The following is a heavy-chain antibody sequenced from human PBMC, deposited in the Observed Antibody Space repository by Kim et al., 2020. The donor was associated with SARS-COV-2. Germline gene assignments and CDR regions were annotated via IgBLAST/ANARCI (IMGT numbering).Heavy chain of an antibody. CDR2: INPSGGST. CDR3: ARVGPTIGYYYYGMDV. D-gene: IGHD3-16*01. Sequence: ASVKVSCKASGYTFTSYYMHWVRQAPGQGLEWMGIINPSGGSTSYAQKFQGRVTMTRDTSTSTVYMELSSLRSEDTAVYYCARVGPTIGYYYYGMDVWGQGTTVTVSS. CDR1: GYTFTSYY. V-gene: IGHV1-46*01. J-gene: IGHJ6*02.